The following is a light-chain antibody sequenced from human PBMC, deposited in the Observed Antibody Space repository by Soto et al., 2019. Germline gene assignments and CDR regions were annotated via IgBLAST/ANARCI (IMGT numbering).Light chain of an antibody. CDR2: WAS. CDR3: QQAYSSPLT. J-gene: IGKJ4*01. V-gene: IGKV4-1*01. Sequence: DIVMTQSPDSLAVYLGERSTINCKSSQSVLHTSYTKNYLAWYQQKPGHPPKVLIYWASTRESGVPDRFSGSGSGTDFTLTISDLQAEDVAVYYCQQAYSSPLTFGGGTKVEIK. CDR1: QSVLHTSYTKNY.